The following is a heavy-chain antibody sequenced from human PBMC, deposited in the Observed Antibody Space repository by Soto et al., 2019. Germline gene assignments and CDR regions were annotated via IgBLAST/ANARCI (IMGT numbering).Heavy chain of an antibody. D-gene: IGHD3-9*01. V-gene: IGHV1-69*13. CDR2: IIPIFGTA. CDR1: GGTFSSYA. CDR3: ARLVLRYFDSELDY. J-gene: IGHJ4*02. Sequence: SVKVSCKASGGTFSSYAISWVRQAPGQGLEWMGGIIPIFGTANYAQKFQGRVTITADESTSTAYMELSSLRSEDTAMYYCARLVLRYFDSELDYWGQGTLVTVSS.